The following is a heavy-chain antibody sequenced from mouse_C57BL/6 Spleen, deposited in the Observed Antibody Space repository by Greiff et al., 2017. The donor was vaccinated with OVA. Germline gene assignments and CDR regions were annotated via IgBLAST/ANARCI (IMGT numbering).Heavy chain of an antibody. CDR2: INPSNGGT. Sequence: QVQLQQSGTELVKPGASVKLSCKASGYTFTSYWMHWVKQRPGQGLEWIGNINPSNGGTNYNEKFKSKATLTVDKSSSTAYMQLSSLTSEDSAVYYCARFGSWDYYFDYWGQGTTLTVSS. CDR3: ARFGSWDYYFDY. CDR1: GYTFTSYW. V-gene: IGHV1-53*01. J-gene: IGHJ2*01. D-gene: IGHD4-1*01.